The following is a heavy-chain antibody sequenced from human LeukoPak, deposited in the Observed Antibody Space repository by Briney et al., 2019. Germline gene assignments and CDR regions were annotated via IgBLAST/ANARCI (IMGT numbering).Heavy chain of an antibody. D-gene: IGHD3-3*01. V-gene: IGHV1-69*13. J-gene: IGHJ3*02. CDR1: GGTFGSYG. Sequence: SVKVSCKASGGTFGSYGINWVRQAPGQGLEWMGEIIPIFDTTQYAQKFQVRVTITADESTSIAYMDLTTLTSEDTAIYYCTRRGVLDAFDIWGQGTMVTVYS. CDR3: TRRGVLDAFDI. CDR2: IIPIFDTT.